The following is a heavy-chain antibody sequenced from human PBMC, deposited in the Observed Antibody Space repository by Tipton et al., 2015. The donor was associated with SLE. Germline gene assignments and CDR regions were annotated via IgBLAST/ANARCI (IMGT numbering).Heavy chain of an antibody. V-gene: IGHV4-59*01. D-gene: IGHD6-13*01. CDR3: AREPNSSPGY. J-gene: IGHJ4*02. CDR2: IYYSGST. Sequence: TLSLTCTVSGGSISSYYWSWIRQPPGKGLEWIGYIYYSGSTNYNPSLKSRVTISVDTSKNQFSLKLSSVTAADTAVYYCAREPNSSPGYWGRGTLVTVSS. CDR1: GGSISSYY.